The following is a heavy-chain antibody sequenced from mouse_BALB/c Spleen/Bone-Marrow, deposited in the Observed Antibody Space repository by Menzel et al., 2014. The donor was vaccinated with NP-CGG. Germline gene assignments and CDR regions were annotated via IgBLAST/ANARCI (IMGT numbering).Heavy chain of an antibody. CDR1: GFTFRSFG. CDR3: VRGGYYVPSYFDS. Sequence: EVQVAESGGGLVQPGGSRKLSCAASGFTFRSFGMHWARQAPEKGLEWVAYISGGTSTIYYADTVKGRFTISRDNPNNTLFLQMTSLRSEDTAMYYCVRGGYYVPSYFDSWGQGTTLTVSS. D-gene: IGHD2-3*01. CDR2: ISGGTSTI. V-gene: IGHV5-17*02. J-gene: IGHJ2*01.